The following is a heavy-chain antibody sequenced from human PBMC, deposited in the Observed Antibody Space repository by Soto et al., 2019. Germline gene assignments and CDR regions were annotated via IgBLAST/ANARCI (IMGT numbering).Heavy chain of an antibody. Sequence: QVQLQESGPGLVKPSQTLSLTCTVSGGSISSGGDYWSWIRQHPGKGLEWIGYIYDSGSTYYNPSLKSRVTISVDTSKNQFSLKLSSVTAADTAVYYCARVGDRCRGGSCYDWGQGTLVTVSS. J-gene: IGHJ4*02. D-gene: IGHD2-15*01. CDR2: IYDSGST. V-gene: IGHV4-31*03. CDR3: ARVGDRCRGGSCYD. CDR1: GGSISSGGDY.